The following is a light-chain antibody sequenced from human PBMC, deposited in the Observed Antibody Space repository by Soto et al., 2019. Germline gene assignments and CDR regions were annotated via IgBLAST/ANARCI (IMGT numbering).Light chain of an antibody. J-gene: IGKJ2*01. CDR2: GAS. CDR1: QSVSDTY. CDR3: QQYGSSPPYT. V-gene: IGKV3-20*01. Sequence: EIVLTQSPGTLSLSPGERATLSCRASQSVSDTYLAWYQQKPGQAPRLLIYGASSRATGIPDRFSGSESGTDFALTIRRLEPEEFAVYYCQQYGSSPPYTFGQGTKLEIK.